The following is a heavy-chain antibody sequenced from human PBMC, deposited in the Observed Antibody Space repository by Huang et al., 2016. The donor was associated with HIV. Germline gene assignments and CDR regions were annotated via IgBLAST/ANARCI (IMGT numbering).Heavy chain of an antibody. CDR2: SYYSVST. V-gene: IGHV4-39*01. CDR3: ARHERWAMVRGVPQWGFDY. D-gene: IGHD3-10*01. J-gene: IGHJ4*02. Sequence: QLQLQESGPGLVKPSETLSLTCTVSGGSISSSSYYWGWIRQPPGKGLEWIGTSYYSVSTYYTPSLKGRVTISVDTSKNQFSLKLSSVTAADTAGYYCARHERWAMVRGVPQWGFDYWGQGTLVTVSS. CDR1: GGSISSSSYY.